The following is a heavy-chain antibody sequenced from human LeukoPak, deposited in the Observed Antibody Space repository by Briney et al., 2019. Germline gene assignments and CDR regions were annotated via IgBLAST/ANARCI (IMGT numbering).Heavy chain of an antibody. CDR3: ARETAQYYYDSSGYYQDDY. J-gene: IGHJ4*02. Sequence: ASVKVSCKASGYTFTSYAMNWVRQAPGQGLEWMGWINTNTGNPTYARGFTGRFVFSLDTSVSTAYLQISSLKAEDTAVYYCARETAQYYYDSSGYYQDDYWGQGTLVTVSS. CDR2: INTNTGNP. D-gene: IGHD3-22*01. V-gene: IGHV7-4-1*02. CDR1: GYTFTSYA.